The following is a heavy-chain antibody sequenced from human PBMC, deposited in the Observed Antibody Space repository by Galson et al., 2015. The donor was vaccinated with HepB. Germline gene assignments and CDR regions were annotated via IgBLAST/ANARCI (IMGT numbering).Heavy chain of an antibody. D-gene: IGHD1-20*01. V-gene: IGHV3-23*01. CDR3: AKDDDSRYNWNYFGD. CDR1: GFTFTGHA. Sequence: SLRLSCAASGFTFTGHAMSWVRQAPGKGLEWVSSVNGRGDNTYYPDSVKGRFTISRDNSKNTLYLQMGSQRVEDTAVYYGAKDDDSRYNWNYFGDWGQGTLVTVSS. J-gene: IGHJ4*02. CDR2: VNGRGDNT.